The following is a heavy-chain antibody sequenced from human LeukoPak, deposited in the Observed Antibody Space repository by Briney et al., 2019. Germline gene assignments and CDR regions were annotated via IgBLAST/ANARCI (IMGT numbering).Heavy chain of an antibody. J-gene: IGHJ4*02. V-gene: IGHV3-48*03. CDR2: ISSSSSTI. CDR3: TRGLAP. CDR1: GFAFSSYD. Sequence: GGSLRLSCAASGFAFSSYDMNWLRQAPGKGLEWVSYISSSSSTIHYADSVKGRFTISRDNAKNSLYLQMNSLRAADTAFYYCTRGLAPGGQGTLVTVSS. D-gene: IGHD2-21*01.